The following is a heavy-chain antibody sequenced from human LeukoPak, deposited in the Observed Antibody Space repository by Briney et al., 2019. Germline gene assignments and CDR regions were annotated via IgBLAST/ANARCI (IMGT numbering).Heavy chain of an antibody. CDR3: ARWSEDPRLWGAFDI. Sequence: ASVKVSCKASGYTFTGYYMHWVRQAPGQGLEWMGWINPNSGGTNYAQKFQGRVTMTRDTSISTAYMELSRLRSDDTAVYYCARWSEDPRLWGAFDIWGQGTMVTVSS. CDR2: INPNSGGT. V-gene: IGHV1-2*02. CDR1: GYTFTGYY. J-gene: IGHJ3*02. D-gene: IGHD7-27*01.